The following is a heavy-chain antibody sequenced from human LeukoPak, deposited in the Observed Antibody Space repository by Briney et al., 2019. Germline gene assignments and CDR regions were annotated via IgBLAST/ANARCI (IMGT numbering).Heavy chain of an antibody. D-gene: IGHD3-3*01. CDR2: ISSSGSTK. Sequence: GGSLRLSCAASRFTFSDYYMSWIRQVPGKVLEWVSYISSSGSTKYYANSAKGRFTISRVNAKNSLCLEMMSLRGEDTDVYYCARAPRYYDFWSGYYSDYYYGMDAWGQGTTVTVSS. CDR1: RFTFSDYY. CDR3: ARAPRYYDFWSGYYSDYYYGMDA. J-gene: IGHJ6*02. V-gene: IGHV3-11*01.